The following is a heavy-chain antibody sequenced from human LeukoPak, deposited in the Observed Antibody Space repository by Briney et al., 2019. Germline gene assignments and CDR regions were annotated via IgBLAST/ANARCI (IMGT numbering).Heavy chain of an antibody. D-gene: IGHD1-1*01. V-gene: IGHV3-7*01. CDR2: IKEDGSET. CDR1: GFTFSNYW. J-gene: IGHJ4*02. Sequence: GGSLRLSYAASGFTFSNYWMNWVRQAPGKGLEWGANIKEDGSETIYVDSVKGRFTISGDNSKNSLYLQINNLRAEDTAVYYCTRNRGTDYWGQGTLVTVSS. CDR3: TRNRGTDY.